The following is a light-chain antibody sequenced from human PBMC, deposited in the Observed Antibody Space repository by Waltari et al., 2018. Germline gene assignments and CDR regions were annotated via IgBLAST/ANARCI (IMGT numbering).Light chain of an antibody. J-gene: IGKJ2*01. CDR1: QNIFNY. CDR2: GAS. V-gene: IGKV1-39*01. CDR3: QQYYRYYT. Sequence: DIQMTQSPSSLSASVGDRVTITCRASQNIFNYVYWYQQKPGKAPRLLISGASSLQGGVPSRFSGSGFGTEFTLAINNLQPEDFATYYCQQYYRYYTFGQGTKLEIK.